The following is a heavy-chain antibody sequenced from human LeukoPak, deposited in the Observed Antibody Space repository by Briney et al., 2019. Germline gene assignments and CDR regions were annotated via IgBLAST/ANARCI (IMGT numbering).Heavy chain of an antibody. CDR3: ARAGYCTGGVCYPDAFDI. J-gene: IGHJ3*02. CDR1: GGSFSGYY. Sequence: PSETLSLTCAVYGGSFSGYYWSWIRQPPGKGLEWIGEINHSGSTNYNPSLKSRVTISVDTSKNQFSLKLSSVTAADTGVYYCARAGYCTGGVCYPDAFDIWGQGTMVTVSS. V-gene: IGHV4-34*01. D-gene: IGHD2-8*02. CDR2: INHSGST.